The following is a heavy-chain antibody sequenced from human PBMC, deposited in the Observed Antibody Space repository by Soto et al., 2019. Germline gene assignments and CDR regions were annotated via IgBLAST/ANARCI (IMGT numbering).Heavy chain of an antibody. V-gene: IGHV3-30*18. Sequence: QVEVVESGGGVVQPGRSLRLSCAASGFTFSNYAMHWVRQAPGKGLGWVAGISYDGSTIYYVDSLKGRFTDYRDNSKNTLYLHMSSLRADDTAVYSCAKGPWHLAHGHYFDYWGQGTLVTVSS. D-gene: IGHD5-12*01. CDR3: AKGPWHLAHGHYFDY. J-gene: IGHJ4*02. CDR2: ISYDGSTI. CDR1: GFTFSNYA.